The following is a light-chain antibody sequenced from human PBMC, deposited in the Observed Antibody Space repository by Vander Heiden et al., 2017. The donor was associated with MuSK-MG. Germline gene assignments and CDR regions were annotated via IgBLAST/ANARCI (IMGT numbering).Light chain of an antibody. CDR3: SSVAGRNAWV. CDR1: SSDLGNYNY. J-gene: IGLJ3*02. Sequence: QSALTQPPSASGSPCQSVTISCAGTSSDLGNYNYVSWYQQHPGKAPKLIIYDVKKRPAGVPNRFSGSKSVTTASLTVSGRQEEEEAEYYCSSVAGRNAWVFGGGTKLSVL. V-gene: IGLV2-8*01. CDR2: DVK.